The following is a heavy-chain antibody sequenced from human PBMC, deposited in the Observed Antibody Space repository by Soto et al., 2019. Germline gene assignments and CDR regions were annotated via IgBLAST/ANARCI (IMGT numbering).Heavy chain of an antibody. V-gene: IGHV1-69*01. CDR3: ARGGGYWDEDFGTVNWFDP. Sequence: QVQLVQSGAEVKKPGSSVKVSCKASGGTFSSYAISWVRQAPGQGLEWMGGIIPIFGTAIYAQKFQGRVTITADESTSTAYMELSSLRSEDTAVYYCARGGGYWDEDFGTVNWFDPWGQGTLVTVSS. CDR2: IIPIFGTA. CDR1: GGTFSSYA. J-gene: IGHJ5*02. D-gene: IGHD2-15*01.